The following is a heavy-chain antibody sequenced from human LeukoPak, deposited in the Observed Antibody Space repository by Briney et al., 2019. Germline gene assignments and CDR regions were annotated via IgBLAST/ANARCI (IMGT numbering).Heavy chain of an antibody. D-gene: IGHD5-18*01. CDR2: IKQDGSEK. V-gene: IGHV3-7*01. J-gene: IGHJ4*02. CDR1: GFTFSSYW. CDR3: AREGQSGYSYGYVDY. Sequence: GGSLRLSCAASGFTFSSYWMSWVRQAPGKGLEWVANIKQDGSEKYYVDSVKGRFTISRDNAKNSLYLQMNSLRAEDTAVYYCAREGQSGYSYGYVDYWGQGTLVTVSS.